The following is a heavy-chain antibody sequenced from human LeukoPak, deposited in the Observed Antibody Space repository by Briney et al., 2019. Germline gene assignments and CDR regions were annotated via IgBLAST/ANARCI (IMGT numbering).Heavy chain of an antibody. J-gene: IGHJ5*02. CDR2: INPNRGGT. D-gene: IGHD1-7*01. Sequence: ASVKVSCKASGYTFTGYYMHWVRQPPGQGLEWMGWINPNRGGTNYAQKFQGRVTMTRETSISTAYMELSRLRSDDTAVYYCARGSNWNYGWFDPWGQGTLVTVSS. V-gene: IGHV1-2*02. CDR1: GYTFTGYY. CDR3: ARGSNWNYGWFDP.